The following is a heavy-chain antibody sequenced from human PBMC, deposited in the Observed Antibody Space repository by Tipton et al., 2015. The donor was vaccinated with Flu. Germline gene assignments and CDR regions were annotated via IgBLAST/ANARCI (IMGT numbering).Heavy chain of an antibody. J-gene: IGHJ3*02. CDR1: GGSFSGYY. V-gene: IGHV4-34*01. CDR3: ARVGAIFGVVFDAFDI. D-gene: IGHD3-3*01. CDR2: INHSGST. Sequence: TLSLTCAVYGGSFSGYYWSWIRQPPGKGLEWIGEINHSGSTNYNPSLKSRVTISVDTSKNQFSLKLSSVTAADTAVYYCARVGAIFGVVFDAFDIWGQGTMVTVSS.